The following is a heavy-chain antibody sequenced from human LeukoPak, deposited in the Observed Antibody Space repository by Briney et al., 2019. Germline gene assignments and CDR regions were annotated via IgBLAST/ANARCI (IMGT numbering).Heavy chain of an antibody. V-gene: IGHV3-23*01. CDR1: GFTFSSYA. CDR2: ISGSGGST. CDR3: AKGTYMIVVVITIDY. Sequence: AGGSLRLSCAASGFTFSSYAMSWVRQAPGKGLEWVSAISGSGGSTYYADSVKGRFTISRDNSKNTLYLQMNSLRAEDTAVYYCAKGTYMIVVVITIDYWGQGTLVTVSS. D-gene: IGHD3-22*01. J-gene: IGHJ4*02.